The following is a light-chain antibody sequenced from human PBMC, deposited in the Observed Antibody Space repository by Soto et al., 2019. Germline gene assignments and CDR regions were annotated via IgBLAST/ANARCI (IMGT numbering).Light chain of an antibody. CDR1: QSVNSNY. J-gene: IGKJ1*01. V-gene: IGKV3-20*01. CDR2: GAS. Sequence: EIVLTQYPGTLSLSPGERATLSCRASQSVNSNYLAWYQHKPGQAPRLVIYGASTRATGIPDRFLGSGSGTAFSLTIRRVEHEELAVYFWQQYGSSPRTFGQGTKLEV. CDR3: QQYGSSPRT.